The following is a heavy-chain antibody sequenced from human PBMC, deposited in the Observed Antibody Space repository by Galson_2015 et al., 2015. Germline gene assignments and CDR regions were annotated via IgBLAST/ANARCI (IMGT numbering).Heavy chain of an antibody. V-gene: IGHV4-39*01. Sequence: ETLSLTCTVSGGSISSSSYYWGWIRQPPGQGLEWIGSIYYSGSTYYNPSLKSRVTISVDTSKNQFSLKLSSVTAADTAVYYCARKGMITLFDYWGQGTLVTVSS. D-gene: IGHD3-22*01. CDR2: IYYSGST. J-gene: IGHJ4*02. CDR3: ARKGMITLFDY. CDR1: GGSISSSSYY.